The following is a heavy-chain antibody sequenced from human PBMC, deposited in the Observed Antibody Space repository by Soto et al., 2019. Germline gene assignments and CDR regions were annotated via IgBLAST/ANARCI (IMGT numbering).Heavy chain of an antibody. V-gene: IGHV3-21*01. CDR3: ARDFQKKYDFWSGYYTGPFDY. CDR1: GFTFSSYS. D-gene: IGHD3-3*01. Sequence: GGSLRLSCAASGFTFSSYSMNWVRQAPGKGLEWVSSISSSSSYIYYADSVKGRFTIPRDNAKNSLYLQMNSLRAEDTAVYYCARDFQKKYDFWSGYYTGPFDYWGQGTLVTVSS. J-gene: IGHJ4*02. CDR2: ISSSSSYI.